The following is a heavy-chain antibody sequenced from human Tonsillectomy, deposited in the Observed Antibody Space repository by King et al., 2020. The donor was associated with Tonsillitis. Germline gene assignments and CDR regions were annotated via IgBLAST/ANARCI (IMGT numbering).Heavy chain of an antibody. CDR3: AKGYGSGNYYYHVGMDV. J-gene: IGHJ6*02. Sequence: QLVQSGGGVVQPGRSLRLSCAASGFTFSSYGMHWVRQAPGKGLEWVAVISYDGSNKYYADSVKGRLTISRDISNNTLYLQMNSLRAEDTAVYYCAKGYGSGNYYYHVGMDVWGQGTTVTVSS. CDR2: ISYDGSNK. CDR1: GFTFSSYG. D-gene: IGHD3-10*01. V-gene: IGHV3-30*18.